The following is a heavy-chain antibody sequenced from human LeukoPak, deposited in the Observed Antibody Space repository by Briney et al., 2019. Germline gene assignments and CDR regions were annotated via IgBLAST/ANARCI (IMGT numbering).Heavy chain of an antibody. Sequence: PWASVKVSCKASGYTFTSYGISWVRQAPGQGLEWMGWISAYYGNTNYAQKLQGRVTMTTDTSTSTAYMELRSLRSDDTAVYYCASSSGWFLPSTEYFQHWGQGTLVTVSS. CDR1: GYTFTSYG. V-gene: IGHV1-18*01. J-gene: IGHJ1*01. CDR3: ASSSGWFLPSTEYFQH. CDR2: ISAYYGNT. D-gene: IGHD6-19*01.